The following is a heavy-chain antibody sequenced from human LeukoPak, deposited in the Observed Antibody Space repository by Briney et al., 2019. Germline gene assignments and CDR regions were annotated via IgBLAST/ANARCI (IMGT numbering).Heavy chain of an antibody. D-gene: IGHD5-12*01. CDR3: ARRDVGYSGYDVFDY. CDR1: GGSISSSSYY. Sequence: PSETLSHTCTVSGGSISSSSYYWGWIRQPPGKGLEWIGSIYYSGSTYYNPSLKSRVTISVDTSKNQFSLKLSSVTAADTAVYYCARRDVGYSGYDVFDYWGQGTLVTVSS. V-gene: IGHV4-39*01. CDR2: IYYSGST. J-gene: IGHJ4*02.